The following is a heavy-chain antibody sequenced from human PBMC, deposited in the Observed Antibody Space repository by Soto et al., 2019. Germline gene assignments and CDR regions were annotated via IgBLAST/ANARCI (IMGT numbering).Heavy chain of an antibody. CDR1: GYTFTIYY. D-gene: IGHD3-16*01. CDR3: ARETPAYRWFDP. Sequence: ASVKVSCKASGYTFTIYYIHWVRQAPGQGLEWMGIINPSGGSTNYAQNFQGRVTMTRDTSTSTVYMELSSLRSEDTAMYYCARETPAYRWFDPWGQGTLVTVS. V-gene: IGHV1-46*01. J-gene: IGHJ5*02. CDR2: INPSGGST.